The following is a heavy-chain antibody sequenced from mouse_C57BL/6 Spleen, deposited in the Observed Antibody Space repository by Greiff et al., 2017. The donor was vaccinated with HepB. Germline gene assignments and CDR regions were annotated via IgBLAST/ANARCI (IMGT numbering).Heavy chain of an antibody. Sequence: QVQLKQSGAELVKPGASVKISCKASGYAFSSYWMNWVKQRPGKGLEWIGQIYPGDGDTNYNGKFKGKATLTADKSSSTAYMQLSSLTSEDSAVYFCASPLYYDYEGEFAYWGQGTLVTVSA. CDR3: ASPLYYDYEGEFAY. J-gene: IGHJ3*01. D-gene: IGHD2-4*01. V-gene: IGHV1-80*01. CDR1: GYAFSSYW. CDR2: IYPGDGDT.